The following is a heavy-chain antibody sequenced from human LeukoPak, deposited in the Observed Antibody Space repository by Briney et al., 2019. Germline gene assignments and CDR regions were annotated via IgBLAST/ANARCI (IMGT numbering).Heavy chain of an antibody. Sequence: TSETLSLTCTVSGGSISSYYWSWVRQPPGKGLEWIGFVYYTGSTNYSPSLKSRVTISVDTSKNQFSLKLRSVTAADTAVYYCARISSSNWYNERGAFDVWGQGTMVTVSS. D-gene: IGHD6-13*01. CDR3: ARISSSNWYNERGAFDV. CDR1: GGSISSYY. CDR2: VYYTGST. V-gene: IGHV4-59*01. J-gene: IGHJ3*01.